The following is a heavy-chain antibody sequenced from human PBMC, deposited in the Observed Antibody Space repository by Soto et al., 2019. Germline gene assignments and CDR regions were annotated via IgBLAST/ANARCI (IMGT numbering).Heavy chain of an antibody. V-gene: IGHV4-30-4*01. Sequence: SETLSLTCNVSGGSISSGDYYWTWIRQSPGKGLEWIGYIYYTGSTFYSPSLKSRVTISLDTSENHFSLDMNSVTAADTAVYFCARVSGHNTGYYSVYFMDVWGKGTTVPVSS. CDR2: IYYTGST. J-gene: IGHJ6*04. CDR3: ARVSGHNTGYYSVYFMDV. D-gene: IGHD5-18*01. CDR1: GGSISSGDYY.